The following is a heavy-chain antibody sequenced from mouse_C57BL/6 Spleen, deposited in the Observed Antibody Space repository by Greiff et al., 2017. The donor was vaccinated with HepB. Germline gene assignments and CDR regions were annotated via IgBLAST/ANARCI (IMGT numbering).Heavy chain of an antibody. V-gene: IGHV1-42*01. CDR1: GYSFTGYY. Sequence: VQLQQSGPELVKPGASVKISCKASGYSFTGYYMNWVKQSPEKSLEWIGEINPSTGGTTYNQKFKAKATLTLDKSSSTAYMQLKSLTSEDSAVYYGARGEPTGTRAMDYWGQGTSVTVSS. J-gene: IGHJ4*01. D-gene: IGHD4-1*01. CDR2: INPSTGGT. CDR3: ARGEPTGTRAMDY.